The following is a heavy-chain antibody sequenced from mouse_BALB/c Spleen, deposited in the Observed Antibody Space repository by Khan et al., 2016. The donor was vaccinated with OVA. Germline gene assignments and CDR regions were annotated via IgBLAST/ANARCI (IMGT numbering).Heavy chain of an antibody. J-gene: IGHJ1*01. CDR2: IYPTGYFT. Sequence: VQLQQSGNELIRPGTSVKMSCKASGYTFTNYWLGWVKQRPGHGLEWIGDIYPTGYFTNYTEIFKGQATRPVDTCYNTAYIQPSGLTPDDSAVYVCTRCAAWFFDVWGAGTTVTVSS. V-gene: IGHV1-63*02. CDR3: TRCAAWFFDV. CDR1: GYTFTNYW.